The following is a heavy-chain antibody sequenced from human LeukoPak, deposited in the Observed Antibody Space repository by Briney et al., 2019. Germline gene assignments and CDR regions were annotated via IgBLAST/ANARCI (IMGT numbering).Heavy chain of an antibody. J-gene: IGHJ4*02. Sequence: PGGSLRLSCAASGFTFSNYWMSWVRQAPGKGLDWVAKINEGGSEKHHVDSVKGRFTISRDNAKNSLYLQMNSLRVEDTAVYYCAKDRDYGGNSDYFDYWGQGTLVTVSS. CDR3: AKDRDYGGNSDYFDY. CDR1: GFTFSNYW. CDR2: INEGGSEK. V-gene: IGHV3-7*05. D-gene: IGHD4-23*01.